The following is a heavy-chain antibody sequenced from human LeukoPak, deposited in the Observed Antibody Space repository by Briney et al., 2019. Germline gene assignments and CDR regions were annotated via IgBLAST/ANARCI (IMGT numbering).Heavy chain of an antibody. Sequence: ASVKVSCKASGGTFSSYAISWVRQAPGQGLEWMGRIIPILGIANYAQKFQGRVTITADKSMSTAYMELSSLRSEDTAVYYCAREKRWLQSNFDYWGQGTLVTVSS. CDR2: IIPILGIA. CDR3: AREKRWLQSNFDY. J-gene: IGHJ4*02. V-gene: IGHV1-69*04. CDR1: GGTFSSYA. D-gene: IGHD5-24*01.